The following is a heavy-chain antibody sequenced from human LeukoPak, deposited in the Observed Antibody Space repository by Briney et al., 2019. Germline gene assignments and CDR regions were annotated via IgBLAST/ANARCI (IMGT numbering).Heavy chain of an antibody. Sequence: ASVKVSCKASGYTFTGYYMHWVRQAPGQGLEWMGWINPNSGGTNYAQKFQGWVTMTRDTSISTAYVELSRLRSDDTAVYYCARGSRTEIDLWSYYDSSGYFASIYYYYGMDVWGQGTTVTVSS. D-gene: IGHD3-22*01. CDR3: ARGSRTEIDLWSYYDSSGYFASIYYYYGMDV. CDR1: GYTFTGYY. J-gene: IGHJ6*02. V-gene: IGHV1-2*04. CDR2: INPNSGGT.